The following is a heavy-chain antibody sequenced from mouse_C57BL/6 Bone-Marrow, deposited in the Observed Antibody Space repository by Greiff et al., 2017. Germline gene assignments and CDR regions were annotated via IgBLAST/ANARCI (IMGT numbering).Heavy chain of an antibody. CDR3: ALWGLDY. Sequence: QVQLQQPGAELVLPGASVKLSCKASGYTFTSYWMHWVKQRPGPGLEWIGEIAPSASYTNYNQKFKGKSTLTVDKSSSTAYMQLSSLTSEDSAVYYCALWGLDYWGQGTTLTVSS. CDR2: IAPSASYT. V-gene: IGHV1-69*01. CDR1: GYTFTSYW. D-gene: IGHD3-3*01. J-gene: IGHJ2*01.